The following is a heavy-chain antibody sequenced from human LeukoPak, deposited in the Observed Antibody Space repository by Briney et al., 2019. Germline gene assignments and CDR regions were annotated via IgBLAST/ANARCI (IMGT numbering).Heavy chain of an antibody. V-gene: IGHV4-59*08. J-gene: IGHJ4*02. CDR3: ARLGYSSGSYYFDY. Sequence: SETLSLTCTVSGGSISSYYWSWIRQPPGKGLEWIGYIYYSGSTNYNPSLKSRVTISVDTSKNQFSLKLSSVTAADTAVYYCARLGYSSGSYYFDYWGQGTLVTVSS. CDR2: IYYSGST. D-gene: IGHD6-19*01. CDR1: GGSISSYY.